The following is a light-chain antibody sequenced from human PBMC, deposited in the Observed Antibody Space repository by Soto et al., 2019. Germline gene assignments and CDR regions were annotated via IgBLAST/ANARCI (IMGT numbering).Light chain of an antibody. CDR1: SSNIGTNA. CDR2: TDN. J-gene: IGLJ2*01. V-gene: IGLV1-44*01. Sequence: QSVLTQPPSASGTPGQRVTFSCSGSSSNIGTNAVNWYQQLPGTAPKLIIYTDNQRPSGVPDRFSGSKSGTSASLAISGLLSEDEADYYCAAWDASLSAVVFGGGTKLTVL. CDR3: AAWDASLSAVV.